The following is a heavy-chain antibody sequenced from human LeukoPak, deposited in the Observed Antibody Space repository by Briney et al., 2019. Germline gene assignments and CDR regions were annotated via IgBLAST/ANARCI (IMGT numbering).Heavy chain of an antibody. CDR2: INHSGST. V-gene: IGHV4-34*01. CDR3: ARGLTPVVDVWGSYRPYYFDY. J-gene: IGHJ4*02. D-gene: IGHD3-16*02. Sequence: SETLSLTCAVYGGSFSSYYWSWIRQPPGKGLEWIGEINHSGSTNYNPSLKSRVTISVDTSKNQFSLKLSSVTAADTAVYYCARGLTPVVDVWGSYRPYYFDYWGQGTLVTVSS. CDR1: GGSFSSYY.